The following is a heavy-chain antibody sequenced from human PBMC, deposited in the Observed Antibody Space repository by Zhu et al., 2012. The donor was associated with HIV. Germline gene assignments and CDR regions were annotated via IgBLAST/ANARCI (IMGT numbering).Heavy chain of an antibody. J-gene: IGHJ6*03. CDR2: MSYSGST. V-gene: IGHV4-28*01. CDR3: ARIREDILTGFYYYYMDV. D-gene: IGHD3-9*01. CDR1: GYSISSSNW. Sequence: QVLLQESGPGLVKPSDTLSLTCAVSGYSISSSNWWGWIRQPPGKGLEWIAYMSYSGSTYYNVSLKSRVTMSVDTSKNQFSLKLRSVTAVDTAVYYCARIREDILTGFYYYYMDVWAKGPRSPSP.